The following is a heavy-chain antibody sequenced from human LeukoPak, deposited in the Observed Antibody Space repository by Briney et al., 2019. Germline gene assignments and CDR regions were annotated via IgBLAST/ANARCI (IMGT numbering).Heavy chain of an antibody. Sequence: GASVKVSCKASGYTFTGYYMHWVRQAPGQGLEWMGIINPSGGSTSYAQKFQGRVTMTRDTSTSTVYMELSSLRSEDTAAYYCAREAVAGTNAFDIWGQGTMVTVSS. V-gene: IGHV1-46*03. CDR3: AREAVAGTNAFDI. D-gene: IGHD6-19*01. CDR2: INPSGGST. CDR1: GYTFTGYY. J-gene: IGHJ3*02.